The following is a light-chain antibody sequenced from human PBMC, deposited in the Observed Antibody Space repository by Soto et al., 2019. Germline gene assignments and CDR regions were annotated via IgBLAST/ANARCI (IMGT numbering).Light chain of an antibody. V-gene: IGLV2-14*01. J-gene: IGLJ1*01. Sequence: QSALTQPASVSGSPGQSINISCTGTSSDVGGYNYVSWYQQHPGKAPKLMIYDVSNRPSGVSNRFSGSKSGNTAYLTISGLQAEDEAEYDCSSYTSSSTLYVFGTGTKVTVL. CDR2: DVS. CDR3: SSYTSSSTLYV. CDR1: SSDVGGYNY.